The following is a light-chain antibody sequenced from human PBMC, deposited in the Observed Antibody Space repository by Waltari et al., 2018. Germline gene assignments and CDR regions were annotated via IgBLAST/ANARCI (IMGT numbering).Light chain of an antibody. Sequence: SYELTQPNSVSVAPGQTASISCSGDKLGDKYACWYQQKPGQSPVLVIHQYTKRPSGCPERFSGSNSGNTTTLTISGTQAIDEADYYCQAWDRGYARVFGGGTKLTVL. CDR2: QYT. J-gene: IGLJ2*01. CDR1: KLGDKY. V-gene: IGLV3-1*01. CDR3: QAWDRGYARV.